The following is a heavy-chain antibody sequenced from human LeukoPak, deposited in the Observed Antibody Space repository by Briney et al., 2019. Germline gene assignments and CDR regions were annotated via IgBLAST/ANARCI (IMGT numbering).Heavy chain of an antibody. Sequence: SETLSLTCNVSGGSITSTSYYWGWIRQPPGKGLEWLGNIYYTGTTYYNPSLKSRLTISVDTSKNQFSLRLTSVTAADTAVYYCARLSVIVGAALEYYYYYMDVWGQGTTVTVSS. CDR2: IYYTGTT. V-gene: IGHV4-39*07. CDR3: ARLSVIVGAALEYYYYYMDV. CDR1: GGSITSTSYY. D-gene: IGHD1-26*01. J-gene: IGHJ6*03.